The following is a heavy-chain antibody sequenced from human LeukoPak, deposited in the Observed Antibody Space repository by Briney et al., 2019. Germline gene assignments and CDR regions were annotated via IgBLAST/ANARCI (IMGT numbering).Heavy chain of an antibody. CDR2: IYHSGST. CDR1: GGSISSGGYS. D-gene: IGHD1-14*01. CDR3: ARGVTGDAFDI. Sequence: PSQTLSLTCAVSGGSISSGGYSWSWIRQPPGKGLEWIGYIYHSGSTYYNPSLKSRVTISVDRSKNQFSLKLSSVTAADTAVYYCARGVTGDAFDIWGQGTMVTVSS. J-gene: IGHJ3*02. V-gene: IGHV4-30-2*01.